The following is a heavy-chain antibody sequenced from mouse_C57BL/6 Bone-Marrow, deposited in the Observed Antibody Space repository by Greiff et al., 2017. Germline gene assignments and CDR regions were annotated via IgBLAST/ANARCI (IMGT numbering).Heavy chain of an antibody. D-gene: IGHD1-1*01. J-gene: IGHJ3*01. CDR2: IYPRSGNT. Sequence: QVQLQQSGAELARPGASVKLSCKASGYTFTSYGISWVKQRPGQGLEWIGEIYPRSGNTYYNEKFKGKATLTADKSSSTAYMELRSLTSADSAVYFCDSPYYHGRSSAWFAYWGQGTLVTVSA. V-gene: IGHV1-81*01. CDR3: DSPYYHGRSSAWFAY. CDR1: GYTFTSYG.